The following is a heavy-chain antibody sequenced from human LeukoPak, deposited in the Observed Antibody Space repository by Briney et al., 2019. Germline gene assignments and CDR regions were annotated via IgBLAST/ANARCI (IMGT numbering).Heavy chain of an antibody. CDR2: IFSSGTT. CDR3: ARVLGDYGDYYGSWFDP. Sequence: SETLSLTCTVSGRSIRGYYWTWIRQPAGKGLEWIGRIFSSGTTDYNPSLKSRVAMSVDTSKNQFSLNLSSVTAAGTAIYYCARVLGDYGDYYGSWFDPWGQGTLVTVSS. D-gene: IGHD4-17*01. CDR1: GRSIRGYY. V-gene: IGHV4-4*07. J-gene: IGHJ5*02.